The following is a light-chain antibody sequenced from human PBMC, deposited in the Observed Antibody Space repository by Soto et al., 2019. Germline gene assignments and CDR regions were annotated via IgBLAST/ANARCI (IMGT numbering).Light chain of an antibody. V-gene: IGKV3-20*01. Sequence: EIVLTQPPGTLSLSPGERATLSCRASQSVGSNYLAWHQQKPGQAPRLLIYGASSRATGIPDRFSGSGSGTDFTLTISRLEPEDFAVYYCQQYGSSPWTFGQGTKV. CDR2: GAS. CDR1: QSVGSNY. J-gene: IGKJ1*01. CDR3: QQYGSSPWT.